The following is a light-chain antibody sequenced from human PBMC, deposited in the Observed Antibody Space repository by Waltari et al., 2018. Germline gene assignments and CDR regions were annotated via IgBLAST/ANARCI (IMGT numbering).Light chain of an antibody. V-gene: IGKV1-5*03. CDR1: QSINSW. CDR3: HQYKTYAWT. CDR2: KAS. Sequence: DIQMTQSPSTLSASVGDSVTITCRASQSINSWLAWYQHKPGEAPKLLIYKASSLESGVPSRFSGSGSGTEFTLTISSLQPDDFASYYCHQYKTYAWTFGQGTKVEIK. J-gene: IGKJ1*01.